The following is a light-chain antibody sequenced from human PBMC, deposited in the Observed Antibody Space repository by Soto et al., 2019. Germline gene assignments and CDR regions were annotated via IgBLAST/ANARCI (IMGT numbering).Light chain of an antibody. Sequence: QSALTQPRSVSGSPGQSVTISCTGTSSDVGGYNYVSWYQQHPGKAPKVMIYDVSERPSGVPDRFSGSKSGNTASLTISGLHSHDQADYYCSSYAGSPTYVFGTGTKLTVL. CDR3: SSYAGSPTYV. CDR2: DVS. CDR1: SSDVGGYNY. V-gene: IGLV2-11*01. J-gene: IGLJ1*01.